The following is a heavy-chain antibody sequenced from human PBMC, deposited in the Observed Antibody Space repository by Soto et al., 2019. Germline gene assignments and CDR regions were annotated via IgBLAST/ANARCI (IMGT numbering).Heavy chain of an antibody. CDR1: GFTFSSYS. CDR3: ARSMVRGVKSFDP. J-gene: IGHJ5*02. V-gene: IGHV3-21*01. Sequence: EVQLVESGGGLVKPGGSLRLSCAASGFTFSSYSMNWVRQAPGKGLEWVSSISSSSSYIYYADSVKGRFTISSDNAKDSLYLQMNSLRAEDTAVYYCARSMVRGVKSFDPWGQGTLVTVSS. D-gene: IGHD3-10*01. CDR2: ISSSSSYI.